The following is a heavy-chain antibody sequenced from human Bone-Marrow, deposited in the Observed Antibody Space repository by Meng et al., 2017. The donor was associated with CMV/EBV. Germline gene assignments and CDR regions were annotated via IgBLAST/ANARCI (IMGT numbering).Heavy chain of an antibody. CDR3: ARQYDGFDPYYFDY. J-gene: IGHJ4*02. Sequence: GESLKISCAASGFTFSDYYMSWIRQTPGKGLDWVSYISGGGGTIHYADSVEGRFTISRDNAKNSLYLQMNSLRAEDTALYFCARQYDGFDPYYFDYWGQGTPVTVS. D-gene: IGHD5-12*01. CDR1: GFTFSDYY. V-gene: IGHV3-11*04. CDR2: ISGGGGTI.